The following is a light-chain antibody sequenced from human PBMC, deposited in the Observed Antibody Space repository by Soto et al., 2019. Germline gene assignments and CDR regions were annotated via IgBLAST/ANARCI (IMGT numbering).Light chain of an antibody. CDR2: GAS. Sequence: EIVLTHSPGPLSLSPGERATLSCRASQSVSSSYLARYQQKPGQAPRLLIYGASSRATGIPDRFSGSGSGTDVTLTISRLEPEDCAVYYCQQDGSSTGTFGQGTKLEIK. CDR1: QSVSSSY. V-gene: IGKV3-20*01. CDR3: QQDGSSTGT. J-gene: IGKJ2*01.